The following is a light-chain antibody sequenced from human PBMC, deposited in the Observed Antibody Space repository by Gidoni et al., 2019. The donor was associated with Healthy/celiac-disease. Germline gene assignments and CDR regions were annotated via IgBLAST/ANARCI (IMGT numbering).Light chain of an antibody. Sequence: EIAWTQSPGTLSLSPGERATLSCRASQSVSSSYLAWYQQKPGQAPRLLIDGASSRATSIPDRFSGSGSGTDFTLTISRLEPEDFAVYYCQQYGSSLLTFGGGTKVEIK. J-gene: IGKJ4*01. CDR1: QSVSSSY. V-gene: IGKV3-20*01. CDR3: QQYGSSLLT. CDR2: GAS.